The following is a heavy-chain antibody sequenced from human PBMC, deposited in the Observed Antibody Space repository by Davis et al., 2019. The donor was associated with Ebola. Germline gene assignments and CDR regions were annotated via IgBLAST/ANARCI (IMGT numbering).Heavy chain of an antibody. CDR2: TYYSSKWYN. V-gene: IGHV6-1*01. Sequence: HSQTLSLTCAISGDSVSSGGWNWIRQSPSRGLEWLGRTYYSSKWYNDYAASVKSRITVNPDTSKNQFSLLLSSVTPEDTAIYYCVRGWFRSGMDVWGQGTTVTVSS. D-gene: IGHD3-10*01. CDR3: VRGWFRSGMDV. J-gene: IGHJ6*02. CDR1: GDSVSSGG.